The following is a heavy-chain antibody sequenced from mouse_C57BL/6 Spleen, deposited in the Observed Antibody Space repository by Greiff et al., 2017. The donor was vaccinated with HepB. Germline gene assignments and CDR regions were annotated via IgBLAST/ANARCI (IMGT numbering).Heavy chain of an antibody. CDR3: ARSITTVVPWYFDV. J-gene: IGHJ1*03. D-gene: IGHD1-1*01. Sequence: EVMLVESGGDLVKPGGSLKLSCAASGFTFSSYGMSWVRQTPDKRLEWVATISSGGSYTYYPDSVKGRFTISRDNAKNTLYLQTSSLKSEDTAMYYCARSITTVVPWYFDVWGTGTTVTVSS. CDR2: ISSGGSYT. V-gene: IGHV5-6*01. CDR1: GFTFSSYG.